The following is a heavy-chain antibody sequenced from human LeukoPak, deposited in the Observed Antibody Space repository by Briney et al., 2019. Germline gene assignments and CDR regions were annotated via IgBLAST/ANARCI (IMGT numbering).Heavy chain of an antibody. CDR1: GFTFSSYS. CDR2: ISSSSSYI. D-gene: IGHD3-22*01. Sequence: GGPLSLSCAASGFTFSSYSLTWVRQAPGKGLEWVSSISSSSSYIYYADSVKGRFTISRDNAKNSLYLQMNSLRAEDTAVYYCARRLYDSSGYAPWYYYGMDVWGQGTTVTVSS. CDR3: ARRLYDSSGYAPWYYYGMDV. V-gene: IGHV3-21*01. J-gene: IGHJ6*02.